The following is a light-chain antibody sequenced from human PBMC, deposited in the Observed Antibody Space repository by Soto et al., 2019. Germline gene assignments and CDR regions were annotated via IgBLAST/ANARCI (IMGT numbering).Light chain of an antibody. CDR3: QSYDRRLSGVV. Sequence: QSVLTQPPSVSGAPGQIVTISCTGSSSNIGAGYDVHWYQQLPGTAPKLLIYGNSNLPSGVPDRVSGSKSGTSASLAIPGLQAEEESDYYGQSYDRRLSGVVFGGGTKLTV. V-gene: IGLV1-40*01. CDR2: GNS. J-gene: IGLJ2*01. CDR1: SSNIGAGYD.